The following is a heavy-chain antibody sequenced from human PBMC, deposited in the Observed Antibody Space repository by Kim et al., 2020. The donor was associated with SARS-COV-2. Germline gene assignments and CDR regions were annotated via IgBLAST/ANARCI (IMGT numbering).Heavy chain of an antibody. V-gene: IGHV3-33*03. Sequence: GGSLRLSCAASGFSFSTYDMRWVRQAPGKGLEWVAVIWNDATNTYYPDSVMGRFTISRDNSENTVSLHMNSLRVEDTAVYYCAKDGAGFGEYGLDSWGQGTTVTVS. J-gene: IGHJ6*02. D-gene: IGHD3-10*01. CDR2: IWNDATNT. CDR3: AKDGAGFGEYGLDS. CDR1: GFSFSTYD.